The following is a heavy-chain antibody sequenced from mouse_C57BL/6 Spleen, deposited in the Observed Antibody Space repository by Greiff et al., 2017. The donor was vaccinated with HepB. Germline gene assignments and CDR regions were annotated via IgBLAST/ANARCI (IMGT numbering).Heavy chain of an antibody. Sequence: EVKLMESGGGLVKPGGSLKLSCAASGFTFSSYAMSWVRQTPEKRLEWVATISDGGSYTYYPDNVKGRYTISRDNAKNNLYLQMSHLKSEDTAMYYCARDQRLGLDYWGQGTTLTVSP. CDR1: GFTFSSYA. J-gene: IGHJ2*01. V-gene: IGHV5-4*01. CDR3: ARDQRLGLDY. D-gene: IGHD4-1*01. CDR2: ISDGGSYT.